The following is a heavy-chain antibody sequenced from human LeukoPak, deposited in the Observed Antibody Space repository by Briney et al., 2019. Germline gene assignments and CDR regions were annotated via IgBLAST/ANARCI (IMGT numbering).Heavy chain of an antibody. J-gene: IGHJ2*01. Sequence: ASVKVSCKASGGSFSSYVITWVRQAPGQGLEWMGRIIPVLGVSNFAQKFQGRVTITADKSTSTAYMELSSLRSEDTAVYYCARDSDWYFDLWGRGTLVTVSS. CDR2: IIPVLGVS. CDR3: ARDSDWYFDL. V-gene: IGHV1-69*04. CDR1: GGSFSSYV. D-gene: IGHD3-10*01.